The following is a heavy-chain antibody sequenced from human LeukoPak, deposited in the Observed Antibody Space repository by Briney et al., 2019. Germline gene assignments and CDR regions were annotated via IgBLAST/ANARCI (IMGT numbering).Heavy chain of an antibody. V-gene: IGHV4-34*01. J-gene: IGHJ4*02. Sequence: SETLSLTCAVYGGSFSGYYWSWIRQPPGKGLEWIGSIYYSGSTYYNPSLKSRVTISVDTSKNQFSLKLSSVTAADTAVYYCARVSSFFGSSGYYFDYWGQGTLVTVSS. CDR2: IYYSGST. CDR1: GGSFSGYY. CDR3: ARVSSFFGSSGYYFDY. D-gene: IGHD3-22*01.